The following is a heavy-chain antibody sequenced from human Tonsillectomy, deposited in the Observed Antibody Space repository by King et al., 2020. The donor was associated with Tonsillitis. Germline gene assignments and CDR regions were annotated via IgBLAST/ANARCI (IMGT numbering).Heavy chain of an antibody. CDR3: ARVWHLRRGGIYFDY. CDR2: INGIGSSI. Sequence: VQLVESGGGLVQPGGSLRLSCAASGFTFSSYEMNWVRQAPGKGLEWVSYINGIGSSIYYADSVRGRFSISRDNTKNSLYLQMNSLGAEDTAVYYCARVWHLRRGGIYFDYWGQGTLVTVSS. J-gene: IGHJ4*02. V-gene: IGHV3-48*03. D-gene: IGHD3-10*01. CDR1: GFTFSSYE.